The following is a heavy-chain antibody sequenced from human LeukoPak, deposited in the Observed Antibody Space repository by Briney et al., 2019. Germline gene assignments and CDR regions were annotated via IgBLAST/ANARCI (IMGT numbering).Heavy chain of an antibody. CDR3: ARDLFVVANYAFDI. V-gene: IGHV1-2*02. Sequence: ASVKVSCKASGYTFTGYYIHWVRQAPGQGLEWMGWINPNSGGTNYAQKFQGRVTMTRDTSVSTAYMELSRLRSDDTAVYYCARDLFVVANYAFDIWGQGTMVTVSS. CDR1: GYTFTGYY. J-gene: IGHJ3*02. D-gene: IGHD2-21*01. CDR2: INPNSGGT.